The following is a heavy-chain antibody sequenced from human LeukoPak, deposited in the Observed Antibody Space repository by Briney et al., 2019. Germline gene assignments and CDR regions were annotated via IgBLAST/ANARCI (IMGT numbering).Heavy chain of an antibody. V-gene: IGHV1-18*01. Sequence: ASVTVSSKASGYTFTIYGISWVRQAPGQGLEWMGWISAYNGNTNYAQKLQGRVTMTTDTSTSTVYMELRSLRSDDTAVYYCARLDGDYAHFDYWGQGTLVTVSS. CDR3: ARLDGDYAHFDY. CDR2: ISAYNGNT. D-gene: IGHD4-17*01. J-gene: IGHJ4*02. CDR1: GYTFTIYG.